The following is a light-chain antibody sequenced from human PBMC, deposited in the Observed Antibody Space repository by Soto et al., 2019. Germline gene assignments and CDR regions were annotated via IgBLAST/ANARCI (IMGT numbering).Light chain of an antibody. V-gene: IGLV2-8*01. J-gene: IGLJ2*01. CDR3: TSYAGSNNLV. CDR2: EVS. Sequence: QSVLTQPPSASGSPGQSVTISCTGTSSDVGGYNYVSWYQQHPGKAPKLMIYEVSKRPSGVPDRFSGSKSGNTASLTVSGLQDEDDDDYYCTSYAGSNNLVFGGGTKLTVL. CDR1: SSDVGGYNY.